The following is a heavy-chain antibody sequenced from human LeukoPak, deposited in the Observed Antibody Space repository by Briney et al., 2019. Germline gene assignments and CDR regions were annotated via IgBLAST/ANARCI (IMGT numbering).Heavy chain of an antibody. CDR3: ARDSVYGTNAYHFDTMDV. CDR1: GFTFSDYA. Sequence: GRSLRLSCAASGFTFSDYAMHWVRQAPGKGLEWVAVISYDGSIQFYADSVKGRFTISRDSSKNTLYLQLNSLRAEDTAVYYCARDSVYGTNAYHFDTMDVWGQGTTVTVSS. CDR2: ISYDGSIQ. V-gene: IGHV3-30-3*01. J-gene: IGHJ6*02. D-gene: IGHD2-8*01.